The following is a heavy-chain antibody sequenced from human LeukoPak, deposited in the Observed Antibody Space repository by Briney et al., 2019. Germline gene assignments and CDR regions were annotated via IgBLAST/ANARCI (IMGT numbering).Heavy chain of an antibody. CDR3: ARDAHCSGGSCKPRGIDY. CDR1: GYTFTSYA. D-gene: IGHD2-15*01. V-gene: IGHV7-4-1*02. CDR2: INTNTGNP. Sequence: ASVKVSCKASGYTFTSYAMNWVRQAPGQGLEWMGWINTNTGNPTYAQGFTGRFVFSLDTSVSTAYLQISSLKAEDTAVYYCARDAHCSGGSCKPRGIDYWGQGTLVTVSS. J-gene: IGHJ4*02.